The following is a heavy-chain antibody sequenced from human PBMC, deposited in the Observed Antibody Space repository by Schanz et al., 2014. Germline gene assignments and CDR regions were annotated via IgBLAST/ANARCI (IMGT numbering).Heavy chain of an antibody. CDR3: ARAAGPVDY. Sequence: PSPPLSLTFAVSGGSISSGGYTWSWIRQPPGKGLEWIGYIYYSGSTYYNPSLKSRVTISVAASKNQFALMLGSVPAADTAVYYCARAAGPVDYWGQGALVTVSS. V-gene: IGHV4-30-4*07. CDR2: IYYSGST. J-gene: IGHJ4*02. CDR1: GGSISSGGYT. D-gene: IGHD6-13*01.